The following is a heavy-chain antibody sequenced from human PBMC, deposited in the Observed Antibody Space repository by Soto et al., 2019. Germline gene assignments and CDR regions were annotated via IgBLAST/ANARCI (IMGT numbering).Heavy chain of an antibody. CDR1: GGSISSYY. Sequence: SETLSLTCTVSGGSISSYYWSWIRQPAGKGLEWIGRIYTSGSTNYNPSLKSRVTMSVDTSKNQFSLKLSSVTAADTAVYYCARGEIVVVPAAIRGGYYYYGMDVWGQGTTVTVSS. CDR2: IYTSGST. V-gene: IGHV4-4*07. D-gene: IGHD2-2*01. J-gene: IGHJ6*02. CDR3: ARGEIVVVPAAIRGGYYYYGMDV.